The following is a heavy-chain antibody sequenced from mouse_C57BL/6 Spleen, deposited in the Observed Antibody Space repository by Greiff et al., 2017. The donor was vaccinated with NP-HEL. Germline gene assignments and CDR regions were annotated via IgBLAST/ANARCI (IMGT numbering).Heavy chain of an antibody. CDR3: AREGDTTVVATFDY. CDR1: GYTFTSYW. CDR2: IYPSDSET. V-gene: IGHV1-61*01. J-gene: IGHJ2*01. D-gene: IGHD1-1*01. Sequence: VQLQQPGAELVRPGSSVKLSCKASGYTFTSYWMDWVKQRPGQGLEWIGNIYPSDSETHYNQKFKDKATLTVDKSSSTAYMQLSSLTSEDSAVYYCAREGDTTVVATFDYWGQGTTLTVSS.